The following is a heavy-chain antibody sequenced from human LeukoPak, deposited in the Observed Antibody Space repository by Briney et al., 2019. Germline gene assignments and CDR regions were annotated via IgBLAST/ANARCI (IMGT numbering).Heavy chain of an antibody. V-gene: IGHV4-59*01. CDR3: ARVDQLLYHGMDV. CDR2: INYSGSA. D-gene: IGHD2-2*01. J-gene: IGHJ6*02. CDR1: GGFISNYY. Sequence: SETLSLTCTVSGGFISNYYWTWVRQPPATGLEWIGCINYSGSAHYNPSLKSRVTISLDTSQSQFSLNPTSVTVADTAVYFCARVDQLLYHGMDVWGQGTTVTISS.